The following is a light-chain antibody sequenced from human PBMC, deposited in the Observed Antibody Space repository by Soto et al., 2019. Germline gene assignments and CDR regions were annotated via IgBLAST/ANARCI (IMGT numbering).Light chain of an antibody. V-gene: IGKV2-30*02. CDR2: KVS. Sequence: DVLMTQSPISLPVTLGQPASISCRSNQSLVHSDGIAYFSWFQQRPGRSPRRLIYKVSNRDSGVPARFSGSGSGTDFALKISRVEAEDVGVYYCMQGTHWPITFGQGTLLEIK. J-gene: IGKJ5*01. CDR3: MQGTHWPIT. CDR1: QSLVHSDGIAY.